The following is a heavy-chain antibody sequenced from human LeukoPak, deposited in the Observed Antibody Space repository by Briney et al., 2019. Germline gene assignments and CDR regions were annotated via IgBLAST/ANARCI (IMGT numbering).Heavy chain of an antibody. D-gene: IGHD3-9*01. CDR3: SRANFDRLSYFDY. V-gene: IGHV5-51*01. Sequence: GVSLNISCTGYGYSFTSSWIGWARQMPGKGLGWTGIIYPGDSDTRYSPSFQGQVTISADKSISTAYLQWSSLKASDTAMDYCSRANFDRLSYFDYWGQGTLVTVSS. J-gene: IGHJ4*02. CDR2: IYPGDSDT. CDR1: GYSFTSSW.